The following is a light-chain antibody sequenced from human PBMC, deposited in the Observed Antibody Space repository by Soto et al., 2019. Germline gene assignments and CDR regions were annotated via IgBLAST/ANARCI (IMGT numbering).Light chain of an antibody. CDR1: SSNIGSNT. Sequence: QYVLTQPPSASGTPGQRVTISCSGSSSNIGSNTVNWYQQLPGTAPKLLIYSNNQRPSGVPDRFSGSKSGTSASLAISGLQSEDEADYYCAAWDDSLNGVVFGGGTKRTVL. J-gene: IGLJ2*01. CDR3: AAWDDSLNGVV. CDR2: SNN. V-gene: IGLV1-44*01.